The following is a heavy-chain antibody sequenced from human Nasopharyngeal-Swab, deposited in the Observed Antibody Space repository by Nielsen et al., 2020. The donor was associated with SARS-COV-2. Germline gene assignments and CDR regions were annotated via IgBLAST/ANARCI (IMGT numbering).Heavy chain of an antibody. CDR2: IYYSGST. V-gene: IGHV4-30-4*01. CDR3: ARVLGEQWLVNYYYYMDV. Sequence: EAPEQRLEWIGYIYYSGSTYYNPSLKSRVTISVDTSKNQFSLKLSSVTAADTAVYYCARVLGEQWLVNYYYYMDVWGKGTTVTVSS. J-gene: IGHJ6*03. D-gene: IGHD6-19*01.